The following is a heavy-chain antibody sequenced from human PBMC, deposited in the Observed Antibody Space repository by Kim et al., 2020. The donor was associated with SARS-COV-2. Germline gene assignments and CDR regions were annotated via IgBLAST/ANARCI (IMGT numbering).Heavy chain of an antibody. Sequence: SETLSLTCTVSGGSISSYYWSWIRQPPGKGLEWIGYVYYSGSTNYNPSLKSRVTISVDTSKNQFSLKLSSVNAADTAVYYCARGGYGDYAFDIWGQGTMVTVSS. D-gene: IGHD4-17*01. CDR3: ARGGYGDYAFDI. J-gene: IGHJ3*02. V-gene: IGHV4-59*08. CDR1: GGSISSYY. CDR2: VYYSGST.